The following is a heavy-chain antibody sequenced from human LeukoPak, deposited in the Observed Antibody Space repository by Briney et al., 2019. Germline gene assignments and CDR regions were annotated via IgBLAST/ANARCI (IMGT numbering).Heavy chain of an antibody. D-gene: IGHD3-9*01. CDR2: INPNSGGT. J-gene: IGHJ4*02. CDR3: ARAYDILTGREYYFDY. V-gene: IGHV1-2*02. Sequence: ASVKVSCKASGYTFTGYYMHWVRQAPGQGLEWMGWINPNSGGTNYAQKFQGRVTMTRDTSVRTAYMELSRLRSDDTAVYYCARAYDILTGREYYFDYWGQGTLVTVSS. CDR1: GYTFTGYY.